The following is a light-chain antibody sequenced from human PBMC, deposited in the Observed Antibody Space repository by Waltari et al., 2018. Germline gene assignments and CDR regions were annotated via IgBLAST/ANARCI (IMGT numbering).Light chain of an antibody. CDR1: QSVSSSY. CDR2: GAS. J-gene: IGKJ4*01. Sequence: EIVLTQSPGTLSLSPGERATLSCRASQSVSSSYLAWYQQKPGQAPRLLIYGASSRATGIPDRFSGSGSGTDFTLTISRLEPEDFAVYYCQQRHDWPLNFGGGTKLEIK. CDR3: QQRHDWPLN. V-gene: IGKV3D-20*02.